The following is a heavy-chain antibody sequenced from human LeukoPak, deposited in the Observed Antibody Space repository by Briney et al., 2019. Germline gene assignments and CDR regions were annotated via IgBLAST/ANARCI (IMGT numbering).Heavy chain of an antibody. Sequence: GGSLRLSCAASGLTFSSYWMHWVRQAPGKGLVWVSRNNSDGSSTSYADSVKGRFTISRDNAKNTLYLQMNSLRAEDTAVYYCAWGYCSGGSCRPFDYWGQGTLVTVSS. J-gene: IGHJ4*02. CDR1: GLTFSSYW. V-gene: IGHV3-74*01. CDR2: NNSDGSST. CDR3: AWGYCSGGSCRPFDY. D-gene: IGHD2-15*01.